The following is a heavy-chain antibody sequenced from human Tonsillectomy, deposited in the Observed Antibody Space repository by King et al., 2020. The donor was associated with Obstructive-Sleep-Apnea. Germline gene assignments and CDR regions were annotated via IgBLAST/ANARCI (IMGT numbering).Heavy chain of an antibody. Sequence: VKLVESGGGVVQPGRSLRLSCAASGFTFSSYGMHWVRQAPGKGLEWVAIVSYDGSDKYHADSVKGRFTISRDNSKNTLYLQMNSLRAEDTAVYYCAKDPRGGYDPDYYGMDVWGQGTTVTVSS. V-gene: IGHV3-30*18. CDR2: VSYDGSDK. CDR1: GFTFSSYG. J-gene: IGHJ6*02. D-gene: IGHD5-12*01. CDR3: AKDPRGGYDPDYYGMDV.